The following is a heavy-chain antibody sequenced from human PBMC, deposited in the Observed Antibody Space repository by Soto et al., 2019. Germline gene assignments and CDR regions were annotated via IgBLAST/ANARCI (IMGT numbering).Heavy chain of an antibody. J-gene: IGHJ4*02. CDR1: GFTFSSYA. V-gene: IGHV3-23*01. CDR2: ISGSGGST. D-gene: IGHD6-13*01. CDR3: AKEGQPVGGGYFDY. Sequence: EVQLLESGGGLVQPGGSLRLSCAASGFTFSSYAMSWVRQAPGKGLEWVSAISGSGGSTYYADSVKGRFTISRDNSKNTPYLQRNSLRAEDRAVYYCAKEGQPVGGGYFDYWGQGTLVTVSS.